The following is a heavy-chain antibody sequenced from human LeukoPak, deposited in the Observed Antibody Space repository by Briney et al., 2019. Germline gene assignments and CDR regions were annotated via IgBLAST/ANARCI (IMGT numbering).Heavy chain of an antibody. CDR1: GASFSSSTYY. Sequence: SETLSLTCAVSGASFSSSTYYWGWIRQPPGKGLEWIGSIYYSGSTYYNPSLKSRVTMSVDTSKNQFPLKLSSVAAADTAVYYCARHAGGISATGTRPFDYWGQGTLVTVSS. CDR2: IYYSGST. V-gene: IGHV4-39*01. J-gene: IGHJ4*02. D-gene: IGHD6-13*01. CDR3: ARHAGGISATGTRPFDY.